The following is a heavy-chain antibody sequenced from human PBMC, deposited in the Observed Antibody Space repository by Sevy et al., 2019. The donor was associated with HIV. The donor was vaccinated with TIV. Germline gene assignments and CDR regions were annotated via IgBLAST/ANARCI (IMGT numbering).Heavy chain of an antibody. CDR1: GGSISTHY. J-gene: IGHJ3*02. V-gene: IGHV4-59*11. CDR2: IQYSGST. Sequence: SETLSLTCTVSGGSISTHYWSWIRQPPGKGLEWIGYIQYSGSTNNNPSLKSRVTISIDTSKNQFSLKLSPVSAAETAVYYCARVGAWYYGSTGNAFDIWGQGTMVTVSS. CDR3: ARVGAWYYGSTGNAFDI. D-gene: IGHD3-10*01.